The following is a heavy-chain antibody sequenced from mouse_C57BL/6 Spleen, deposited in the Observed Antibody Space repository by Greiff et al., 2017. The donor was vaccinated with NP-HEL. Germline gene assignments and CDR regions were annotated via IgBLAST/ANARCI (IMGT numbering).Heavy chain of an antibody. D-gene: IGHD1-1*01. CDR2: INYDGSST. CDR1: GFTFSDYY. J-gene: IGHJ4*01. Sequence: EVHLVESEGGLVQPGSSMKLSCTASGFTFSDYYMAWVRQVPEKGLEWVANINYDGSSTYYLDSLKSRFIISRDNAKNILYLQMSSLKSEDTATYYCARDVYYYGSSYYYAMDYWGQGTSVTVSS. V-gene: IGHV5-16*01. CDR3: ARDVYYYGSSYYYAMDY.